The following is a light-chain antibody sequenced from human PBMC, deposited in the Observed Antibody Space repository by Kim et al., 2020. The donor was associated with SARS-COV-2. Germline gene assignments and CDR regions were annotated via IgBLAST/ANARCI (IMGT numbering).Light chain of an antibody. CDR3: QQYGRSSIS. V-gene: IGKV3-20*01. Sequence: EIVLTQSPGTLYLSPGERATLSCRASQSVSSYLAWYQQKPGQAPRLLIYAASNRATGISDRFSGSGSGTDFTLIISRLEPEDFAVYYCQQYGRSSISFGQGTRLEIK. CDR2: AAS. CDR1: QSVSSY. J-gene: IGKJ5*01.